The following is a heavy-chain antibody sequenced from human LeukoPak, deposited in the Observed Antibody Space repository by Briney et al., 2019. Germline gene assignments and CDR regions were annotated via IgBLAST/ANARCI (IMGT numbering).Heavy chain of an antibody. V-gene: IGHV4-38-2*02. J-gene: IGHJ5*02. CDR3: ARDGEVLSSSWFWFDP. D-gene: IGHD6-13*01. Sequence: PSETLSLTCTVSGSSISSGYYWGWIRQPPGKGLEWIGNVYHSGSTYLNPSLKSRVSISVDTSKNQFSLKPSSVTAADTALYYCARDGEVLSSSWFWFDPWGQGTLVTVSS. CDR1: GSSISSGYY. CDR2: VYHSGST.